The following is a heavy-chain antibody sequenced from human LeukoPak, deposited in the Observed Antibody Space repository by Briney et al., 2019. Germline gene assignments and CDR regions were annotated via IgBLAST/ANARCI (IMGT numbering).Heavy chain of an antibody. CDR2: ISSSSSYI. D-gene: IGHD2-15*01. V-gene: IGHV3-21*01. J-gene: IGHJ3*02. Sequence: GSLRLSCVASGFTFSYYAMSWVRQAPGKGLEWVSSISSSSSYIYYADSVKGRFTISRDNAKNSLYLQMNSLRAEDTAVYYCATNLIVVVPAATGGAFDIWGQGTMVTVSS. CDR1: GFTFSYYA. CDR3: ATNLIVVVPAATGGAFDI.